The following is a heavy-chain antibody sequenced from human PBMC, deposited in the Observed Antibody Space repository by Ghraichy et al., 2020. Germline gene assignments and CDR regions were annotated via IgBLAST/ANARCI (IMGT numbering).Heavy chain of an antibody. J-gene: IGHJ4*02. V-gene: IGHV4-34*01. D-gene: IGHD3-16*02. CDR2: INHSGST. CDR1: GGSFSGYY. CDR3: ARGLDYDYVWGSYRYPGHYFDY. Sequence: SETLSLTCAVYGGSFSGYYWSWIRQPPGKGLEWIGEINHSGSTNYNPSLKSRVTISVDTSKNQFSLKLSSVTAADTAVYYCARGLDYDYVWGSYRYPGHYFDYWGQGTLVTVSS.